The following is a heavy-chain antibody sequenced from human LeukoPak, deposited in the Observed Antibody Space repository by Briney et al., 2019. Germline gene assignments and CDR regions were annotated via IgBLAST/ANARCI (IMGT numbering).Heavy chain of an antibody. CDR3: AKSKYYDILTGYSDDAFDI. V-gene: IGHV3-23*01. Sequence: GGSLRLSYAASGFTFSSYAMSWVRQAPGKGLEWVSAISGSGGSTYYADSVKGRFTISRDNSKNTLYLQMNSLRAEDTAVYYCAKSKYYDILTGYSDDAFDIWGQGTMVTVSS. J-gene: IGHJ3*02. D-gene: IGHD3-9*01. CDR1: GFTFSSYA. CDR2: ISGSGGST.